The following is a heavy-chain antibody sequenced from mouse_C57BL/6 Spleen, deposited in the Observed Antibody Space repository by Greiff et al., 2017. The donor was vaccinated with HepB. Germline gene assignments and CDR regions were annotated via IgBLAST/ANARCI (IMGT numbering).Heavy chain of an antibody. CDR2: IYWDDDK. D-gene: IGHD1-1*01. Sequence: QVTLKVSGPGILQSSQTLSLTCSFSGFSLSTSGMGVSWIRQPSGKGLEWLAHIYWDDDKRYNPSLKSRLTISKDTSRNQVFLKITSVDTADTATYYCARSHYGSSYGWFAYWGQGTLVTVSA. J-gene: IGHJ3*01. CDR3: ARSHYGSSYGWFAY. CDR1: GFSLSTSGMG. V-gene: IGHV8-12*01.